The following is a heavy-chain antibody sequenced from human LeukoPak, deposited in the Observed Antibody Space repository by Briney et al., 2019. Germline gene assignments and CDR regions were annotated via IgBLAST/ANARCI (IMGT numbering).Heavy chain of an antibody. CDR3: ARAPYDILTGYFLFDS. CDR1: GSAVSSDDHF. J-gene: IGHJ4*02. CDR2: IYHRGST. V-gene: IGHV4-30-2*01. D-gene: IGHD3-9*01. Sequence: SQTLSLTCAVSGSAVSSDDHFWSWIRQPPGRGLEWIGYIYHRGSTAYNPSLRSRVTVSLDKSRNQFSLNLYSVTAADTAVYYCARAPYDILTGYFLFDSWGQGTLITVSS.